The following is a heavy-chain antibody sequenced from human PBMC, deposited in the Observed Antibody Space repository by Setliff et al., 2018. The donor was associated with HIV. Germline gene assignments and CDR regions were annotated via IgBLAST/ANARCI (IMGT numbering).Heavy chain of an antibody. Sequence: SETLSLTCTVSGGSASNSRYYWGWIRQPPGKGLEWIGSIHHSGSTYYNPSLRSRVIISVDTSKNEFSLKVSSVTAADTAVYYCARVDRCSGGSCYFIDYWGQGTLVTVSS. D-gene: IGHD2-15*01. CDR1: GGSASNSRYY. CDR3: ARVDRCSGGSCYFIDY. V-gene: IGHV4-39*07. CDR2: IHHSGST. J-gene: IGHJ4*02.